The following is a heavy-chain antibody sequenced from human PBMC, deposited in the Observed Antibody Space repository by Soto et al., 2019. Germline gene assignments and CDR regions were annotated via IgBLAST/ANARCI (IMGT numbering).Heavy chain of an antibody. V-gene: IGHV3-23*01. Sequence: EVQLLESGGGLVQPGGSLRLSCAASGFTFTNYAMSLVRQAPGKGLEWVSTVSGGGDGTYYADSVKGRFSTSRDNSRKTVYLQMNSLRAEDTAVYYCAKKGLGSLATYCNYGDCHYAFDLWGQGTIVTVSS. CDR3: AKKGLGSLATYCNYGDCHYAFDL. J-gene: IGHJ3*01. CDR1: GFTFTNYA. D-gene: IGHD2-21*02. CDR2: VSGGGDGT.